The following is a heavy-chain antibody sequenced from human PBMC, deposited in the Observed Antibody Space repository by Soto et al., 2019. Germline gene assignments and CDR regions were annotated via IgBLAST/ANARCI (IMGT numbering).Heavy chain of an antibody. CDR1: GFIFSSFT. CDR3: VRTSLVVAAATREDY. V-gene: IGHV3-48*01. CDR2: IGSDI. J-gene: IGHJ4*02. D-gene: IGHD2-15*01. Sequence: EVQLVESGGGLAQPGGSLRLSCAASGFIFSSFTMNWVRQAPGKGLEWISYIGSDIYYADSVKGRFTTSRDMAKNSLYLQLNSLRAEDSAVYYCVRTSLVVAAATREDYWGQGTLVTVSS.